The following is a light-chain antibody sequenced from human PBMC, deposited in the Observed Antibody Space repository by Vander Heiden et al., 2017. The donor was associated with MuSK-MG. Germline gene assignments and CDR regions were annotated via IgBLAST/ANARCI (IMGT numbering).Light chain of an antibody. CDR1: QSISSY. CDR3: QQSDSTPST. J-gene: IGKJ2*01. V-gene: IGKV1-39*01. CDR2: AAS. Sequence: DPVTITCRASQSISSYLNWYQQKPGKAPKLLIYAASSLQSGVPSRFSGSGSGTDFTLTISRLQPEDFATYYCQQSDSTPSTFGQGTKLEIK.